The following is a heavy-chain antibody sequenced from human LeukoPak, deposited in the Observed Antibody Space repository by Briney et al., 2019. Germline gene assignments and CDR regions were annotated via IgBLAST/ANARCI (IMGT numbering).Heavy chain of an antibody. CDR2: ISKTGSIT. CDR1: GFTFNNYE. D-gene: IGHD6-6*01. Sequence: GGSLRLSCTPSGFTFNNYEIIWVRQAPGKGLEWISYISKTGSITYYADSVKGRFTISRDNGNNLLYLQMNTLRAEDTAIYYCAKVWPTGEQQLVEEGGFDYWGQGTLVTVSS. CDR3: AKVWPTGEQQLVEEGGFDY. V-gene: IGHV3-48*03. J-gene: IGHJ4*02.